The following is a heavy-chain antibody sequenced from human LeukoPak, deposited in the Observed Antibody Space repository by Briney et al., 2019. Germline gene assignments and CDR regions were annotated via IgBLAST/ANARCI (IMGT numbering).Heavy chain of an antibody. CDR3: ATSMGYCTGTTCYTIWAFDN. V-gene: IGHV1-2*02. CDR2: INPNRGGT. Sequence: ASVKVSCKASGYTFTGFYIHWVRQAPGQGLEWMGWINPNRGGTNYAQKFQGSVTMTRDTSISTAYMELGRLRSDDTAVFYCATSMGYCTGTTCYTIWAFDNWGQGTLVTVPS. D-gene: IGHD2-2*02. CDR1: GYTFTGFY. J-gene: IGHJ4*02.